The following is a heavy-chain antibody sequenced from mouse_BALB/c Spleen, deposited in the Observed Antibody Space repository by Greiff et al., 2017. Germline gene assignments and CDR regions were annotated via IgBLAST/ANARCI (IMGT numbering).Heavy chain of an antibody. CDR1: GFNIKDYY. J-gene: IGHJ2*01. D-gene: IGHD2-1*01. V-gene: IGHV14-1*02. CDR2: IDPENGNT. Sequence: EVKLMESGAELVRPGALVKLSCKASGFNIKDYYMHWVKQRPEQGLEWIGWIDPENGNTKYDPKFQGKATITADTSSNTAYLQLSSLTSEDTAVYYCAKEIYYGNSWGQGTTLTVSS. CDR3: AKEIYYGNS.